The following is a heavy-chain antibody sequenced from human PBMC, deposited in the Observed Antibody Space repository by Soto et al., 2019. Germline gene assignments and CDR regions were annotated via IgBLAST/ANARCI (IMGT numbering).Heavy chain of an antibody. CDR1: GGAFSGYY. CDR3: ARGTYMAPRPDAYYGMDV. CDR2: IDHGGST. J-gene: IGHJ6*02. V-gene: IGHV4-34*01. Sequence: PSETLSLTCAVSGGAFSGYYWTWIRQSPGKGLEWIGEIDHGGSTNSNPSLKSRVTISVDTAKNQFSLKMTSVTAADTSVYHCARGTYMAPRPDAYYGMDVSGQGTTVT. D-gene: IGHD6-6*01.